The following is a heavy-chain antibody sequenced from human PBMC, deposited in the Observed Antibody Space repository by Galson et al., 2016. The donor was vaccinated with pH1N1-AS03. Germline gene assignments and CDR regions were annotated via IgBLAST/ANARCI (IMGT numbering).Heavy chain of an antibody. CDR1: GYSFTNYW. J-gene: IGHJ6*04. CDR3: ARHRLSVTHSFSTRGIDV. CDR2: IYPGDSYT. D-gene: IGHD5/OR15-5a*01. Sequence: QSGAEVKKPGESLKISCKGSGYSFTNYWIGWVRQMPGKGLEWMGTIYPGDSYTRYSPSFQGQVTISSDKSITTAYLQWSNLKASDTAMYYCARHRLSVTHSFSTRGIDVWGKGTTATVSS. V-gene: IGHV5-51*01.